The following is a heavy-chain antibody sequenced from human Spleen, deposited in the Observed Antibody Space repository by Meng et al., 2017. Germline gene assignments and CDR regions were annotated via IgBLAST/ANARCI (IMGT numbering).Heavy chain of an antibody. CDR2: INSDGSVT. CDR3: GRDLGGFYGA. CDR1: GFTFSSYW. J-gene: IGHJ5*02. D-gene: IGHD2/OR15-2a*01. Sequence: QLVESGGGLIQPGGSLRLSCAASGFTFSSYWMLWVRQAPGKGLVWVSRINSDGSVTSYADSVKGRFTISRDSAKNTLYLQMNSLRVEDTGVYYCGRDLGGFYGAWGRGALVTVSS. V-gene: IGHV3-74*01.